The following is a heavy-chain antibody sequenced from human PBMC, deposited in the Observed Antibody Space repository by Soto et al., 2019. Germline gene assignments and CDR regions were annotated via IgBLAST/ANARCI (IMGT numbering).Heavy chain of an antibody. J-gene: IGHJ5*02. CDR3: ARGRSFSYDSTPPTMFDP. CDR1: GFAFSTFD. CDR2: IGTLSDT. V-gene: IGHV3-13*01. D-gene: IGHD3-10*01. Sequence: DVQLVESGGGLVQPGGTLRLSCAGSGFAFSTFDIHWVRQAPGKGLEWVSGIGTLSDTSYPASVQGRFTISRQNAKNSVYLQMNSLRAGDTAFYYCARGRSFSYDSTPPTMFDPWGQGTLVTVSS.